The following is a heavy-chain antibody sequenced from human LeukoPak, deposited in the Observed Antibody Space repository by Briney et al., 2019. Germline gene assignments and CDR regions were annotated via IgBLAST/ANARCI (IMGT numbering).Heavy chain of an antibody. V-gene: IGHV3-23*01. Sequence: GGSLRLSCAASGFTFSSYAMTWVRQPPGKGLEGVSSITGSTGSTYYADSVKGRFTISRDNSKNTLYLQMNSLRAEDTAVYYCAKLYSSSWYEDYWGQGTLVTVSS. CDR3: AKLYSSSWYEDY. D-gene: IGHD6-13*01. CDR2: ITGSTGST. CDR1: GFTFSSYA. J-gene: IGHJ4*02.